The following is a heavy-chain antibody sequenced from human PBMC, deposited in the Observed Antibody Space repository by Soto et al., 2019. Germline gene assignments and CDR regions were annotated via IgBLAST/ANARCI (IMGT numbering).Heavy chain of an antibody. Sequence: GGSLRLSCAASGFTFSSYAMSWVRQAPGKGLEWVSAISGSGGSTYYADSVKGRFTISRDNSKNTLYLQMNSLKSDDMATYYCARRQGTINSFGVVTEDDYWGQGTMVTVSS. D-gene: IGHD3-3*01. CDR3: ARRQGTINSFGVVTEDDY. V-gene: IGHV3-23*01. J-gene: IGHJ4*02. CDR1: GFTFSSYA. CDR2: ISGSGGST.